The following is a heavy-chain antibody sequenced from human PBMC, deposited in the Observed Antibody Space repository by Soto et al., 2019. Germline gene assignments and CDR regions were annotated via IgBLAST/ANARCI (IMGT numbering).Heavy chain of an antibody. J-gene: IGHJ3*01. CDR2: IIPLLTVT. Sequence: QVHLEQSWAEVKKPGSSVKVSCKAAGGTFSTYTLIWVRQAPGQGLEWMGRIIPLLTVTNSAQTFQGRVTLTADKSTSTAFMELTRLTADDTAVYYCSIGSWSAETFDVWGQGTMVTVSS. V-gene: IGHV1-69*02. CDR3: SIGSWSAETFDV. CDR1: GGTFSTYT. D-gene: IGHD2-2*01.